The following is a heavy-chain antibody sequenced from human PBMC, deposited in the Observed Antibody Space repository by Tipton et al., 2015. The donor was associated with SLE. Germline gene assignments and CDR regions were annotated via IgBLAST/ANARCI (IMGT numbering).Heavy chain of an antibody. D-gene: IGHD4-17*01. J-gene: IGHJ4*02. CDR1: GESMRNYF. CDR3: TRDYGDSASLDY. CDR2: MYHSGNS. V-gene: IGHV4-59*12. Sequence: TLSLTCTFSGESMRNYFWNWIRQPPGKGLEWIAYMYHSGNSNYNPSLKSRLTISVDTSKNQFSLRLTSVTAADTAVYYCTRDYGDSASLDYWGQGTLVAVSS.